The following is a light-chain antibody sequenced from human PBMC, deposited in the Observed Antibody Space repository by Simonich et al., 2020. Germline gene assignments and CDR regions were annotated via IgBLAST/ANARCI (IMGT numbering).Light chain of an antibody. CDR1: QSILYSSNHKNY. V-gene: IGKV4-1*01. J-gene: IGKJ1*01. Sequence: DIVMTQSPDSLVVSLGERATINCKSSQSILYSSNHKNYLAWYQQKPGQPPKLLIYWESTRESGVPDRFSGSGSGTDFTLTISSLQAEDVAVYYCQQYYSTPWTFGQGTKVEIK. CDR3: QQYYSTPWT. CDR2: WES.